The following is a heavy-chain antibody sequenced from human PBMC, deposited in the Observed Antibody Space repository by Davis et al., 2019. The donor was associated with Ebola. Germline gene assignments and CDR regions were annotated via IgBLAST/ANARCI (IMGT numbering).Heavy chain of an antibody. CDR3: VRGFEWELLFDY. CDR1: GFSFGTYS. CDR2: ISRSNSFI. Sequence: PGGSLRLSCAAAGFSFGTYSMNWVRQAPGKGLEWVSSISRSNSFIYYADSVKGRFTISRDNAKNSLYLQMNSLRAEDTAVYYCVRGFEWELLFDYWGQGSLVTVSS. D-gene: IGHD1-26*01. V-gene: IGHV3-21*01. J-gene: IGHJ4*02.